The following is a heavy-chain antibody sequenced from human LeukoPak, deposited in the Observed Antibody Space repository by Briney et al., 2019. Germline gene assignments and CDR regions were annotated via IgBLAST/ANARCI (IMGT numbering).Heavy chain of an antibody. CDR3: ARSPSISSSWYYFDY. CDR1: GGSISSGDYY. V-gene: IGHV4-30-4*01. CDR2: IYYSGST. J-gene: IGHJ4*02. Sequence: SETLSLTCTVSGGSISSGDYYWSWIRQPSGKGLEWIGYIYYSGSTYYNPSLKSRVTISVDTSKNQFSLKLSSVTAADTAVYYCARSPSISSSWYYFDYWGQGTLVTVSS. D-gene: IGHD6-13*01.